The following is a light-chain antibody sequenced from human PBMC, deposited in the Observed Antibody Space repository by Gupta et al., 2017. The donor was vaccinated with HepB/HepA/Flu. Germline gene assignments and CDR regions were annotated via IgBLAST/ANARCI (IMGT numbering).Light chain of an antibody. CDR2: RNE. V-gene: IGLV1-47*01. Sequence: QSVLTQPPSASGTPGQRVTISCSGSSSSIGSNSVYWYQQLPGTAPPVLIYRNEQRPSGVPDRLSGSKSGTSASLAISGLRSEDEADYYCPAWDDSLSGLYVFGTGIKVTVL. CDR3: PAWDDSLSGLYV. J-gene: IGLJ1*01. CDR1: SSSIGSNS.